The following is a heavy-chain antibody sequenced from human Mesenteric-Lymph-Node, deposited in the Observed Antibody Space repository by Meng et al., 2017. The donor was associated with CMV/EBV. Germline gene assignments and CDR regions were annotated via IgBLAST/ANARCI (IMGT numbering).Heavy chain of an antibody. V-gene: IGHV4-31*03. J-gene: IGHJ5*02. CDR3: ARGLSTLDWFDP. CDR1: CGSISRGGFY. Sequence: TVSCGSISRGGFYWNWIRQHPGKGLEWIGYIYHSGSTYYNPSLKSRVSISVDTSKNQFSLRLSSVTAADTAVYYCARGLSTLDWFDPWGQGTLVTVSS. CDR2: IYHSGST. D-gene: IGHD2/OR15-2a*01.